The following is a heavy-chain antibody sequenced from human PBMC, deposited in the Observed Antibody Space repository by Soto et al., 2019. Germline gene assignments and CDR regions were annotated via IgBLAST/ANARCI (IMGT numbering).Heavy chain of an antibody. V-gene: IGHV1-8*01. D-gene: IGHD4-17*01. CDR3: AKRRYGELVWYVDR. J-gene: IGHJ2*01. CDR1: GYTFTSYD. Sequence: QVQLVQSGAEVKKPGASVKVSCKASGYTFTSYDINWVRQATGQGLEWMGWMNPNSGNTGYAQKFQGRVTMTRNTSISTAYMELSSLSSEDTAVYYCAKRRYGELVWYVDRWGRGTLVTVSS. CDR2: MNPNSGNT.